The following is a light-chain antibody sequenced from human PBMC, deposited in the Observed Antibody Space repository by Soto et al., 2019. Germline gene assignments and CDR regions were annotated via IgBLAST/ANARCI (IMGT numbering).Light chain of an antibody. CDR1: QSVSSSY. Sequence: EIVLTQSRGTLSLSPGERASLSCRATQSVSSSYLAWYQQKPGQAPRLLIYGASSRATGIPDRFSGSGSGTHFTLTISRLEPEDFAVYYCQQYGSSVTFGQGTKVEIK. J-gene: IGKJ1*01. CDR3: QQYGSSVT. CDR2: GAS. V-gene: IGKV3-20*01.